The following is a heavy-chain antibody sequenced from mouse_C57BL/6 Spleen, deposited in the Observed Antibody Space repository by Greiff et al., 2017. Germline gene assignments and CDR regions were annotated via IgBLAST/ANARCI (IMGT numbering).Heavy chain of an antibody. Sequence: VQLQQSGAELVRPGASVTLSCKASGYTFTDYEMHWVKQTPVHGLEWIGAIDPETGGTAYNQKFKGKAILTADKSSSTAYMELRSLTSEDSTVYYCTGYDGYYNFDYWGQGTTLTVSA. V-gene: IGHV1-15*01. D-gene: IGHD2-3*01. CDR1: GYTFTDYE. J-gene: IGHJ2*01. CDR3: TGYDGYYNFDY. CDR2: IDPETGGT.